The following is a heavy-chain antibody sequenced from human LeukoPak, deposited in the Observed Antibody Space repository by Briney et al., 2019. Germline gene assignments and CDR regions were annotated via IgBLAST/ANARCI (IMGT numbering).Heavy chain of an antibody. CDR1: GYTFTSYG. CDR3: AREGIVARLWYYYGMDV. J-gene: IGHJ6*02. Sequence: GASVKVSCKASGYTFTSYGISWVRQAPGQGLEWMGWINTNTGNPTYAQGFTGRFVFSLDTSVSTAYLQISSLKAEDTAVYYCAREGIVARLWYYYGMDVWGQGTTVTVSS. D-gene: IGHD5-12*01. CDR2: INTNTGNP. V-gene: IGHV7-4-1*02.